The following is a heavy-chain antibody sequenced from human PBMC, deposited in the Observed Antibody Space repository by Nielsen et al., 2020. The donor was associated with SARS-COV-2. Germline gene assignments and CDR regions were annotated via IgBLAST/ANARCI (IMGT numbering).Heavy chain of an antibody. CDR3: VTQWEPEARVDC. J-gene: IGHJ4*02. D-gene: IGHD1-26*01. CDR1: GGSISSGGYY. Sequence: SETLSLTCTVSGGSISSGGYYWSWIRQHPGKGLEWIGYIYYSGSTYYNPSLKSRVTISVDTSKNQFSLKLTSVTAADTAVYYCVTQWEPEARVDCWGPGTLVTVSS. V-gene: IGHV4-31*03. CDR2: IYYSGST.